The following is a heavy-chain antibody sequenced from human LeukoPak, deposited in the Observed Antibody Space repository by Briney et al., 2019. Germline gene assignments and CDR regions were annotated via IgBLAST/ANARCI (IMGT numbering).Heavy chain of an antibody. CDR2: IYYSGST. V-gene: IGHV4-59*08. D-gene: IGHD3-10*01. CDR1: GGSISSYY. Sequence: SETLSLTCTVSGGSISSYYWSWIRQPPGKGLEWIGYIYYSGSTNYNPSLKSRVTISVDTSKNQFSLKLSSVTAADTAVYYCARVIMVRGVMGAFDYWGQGTLVTVSS. J-gene: IGHJ4*02. CDR3: ARVIMVRGVMGAFDY.